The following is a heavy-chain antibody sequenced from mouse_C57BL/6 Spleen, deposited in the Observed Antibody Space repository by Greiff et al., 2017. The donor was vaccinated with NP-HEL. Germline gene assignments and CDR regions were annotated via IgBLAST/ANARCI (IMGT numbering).Heavy chain of an antibody. J-gene: IGHJ1*03. CDR1: GYSITSGYY. V-gene: IGHV3-6*01. D-gene: IGHD1-1*01. Sequence: VQLQQSGPGLVKPSQSLSLTCSVTGYSITSGYYWNWIRQFPGNKLEWMGYISYDGSNNYNPSLKNRISITRDTSKNQFFLKLNSVTTEDTATYYWARNYGSSYDWYFDVWGTGTTVTVSS. CDR2: ISYDGSN. CDR3: ARNYGSSYDWYFDV.